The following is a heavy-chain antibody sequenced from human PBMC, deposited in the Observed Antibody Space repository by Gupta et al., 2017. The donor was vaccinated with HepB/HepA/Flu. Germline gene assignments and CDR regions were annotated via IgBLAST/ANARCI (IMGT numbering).Heavy chain of an antibody. D-gene: IGHD2-15*01. CDR1: SGSFGGYY. CDR3: ARGRSCSGGICYTWIFNP. CDR2: INHSGST. Sequence: QVQLQQWGAGLLTPSETLSLTCAVYSGSFGGYYRSWCRQPPGSGLGWSGEINHSGSTNYNPSLKSRVTISVDTSKNHFSLKLSSVTAADTAVYYCARGRSCSGGICYTWIFNPWGQGTMVTVSS. J-gene: IGHJ5*02. V-gene: IGHV4-34*01.